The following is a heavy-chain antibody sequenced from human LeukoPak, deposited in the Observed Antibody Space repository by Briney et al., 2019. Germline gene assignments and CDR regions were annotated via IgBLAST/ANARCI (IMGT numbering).Heavy chain of an antibody. CDR3: ARDSSEGWFGESRSLDAFDI. CDR2: ISAYNGNT. J-gene: IGHJ3*02. V-gene: IGHV1-18*01. Sequence: GASVKVSCKASGYTFTSYGISWVRQAPGQGLEWMGWISAYNGNTNYAQKLQGRVTTTTDTSTSTAYMELRSLRSDDTAVYYCARDSSEGWFGESRSLDAFDIWGQGTMVTVSS. D-gene: IGHD3-10*01. CDR1: GYTFTSYG.